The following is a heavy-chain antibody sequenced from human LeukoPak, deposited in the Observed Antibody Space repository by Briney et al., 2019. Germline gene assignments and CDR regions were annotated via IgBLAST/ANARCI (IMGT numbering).Heavy chain of an antibody. CDR3: ARKGYCSSTSCYISAFDI. CDR1: GGTFSSYA. CDR2: IIPIFGTA. J-gene: IGHJ3*02. D-gene: IGHD2-2*02. Sequence: ASVKVSCKASGGTFSSYAISWVRQAPGQGLEWMGGIIPIFGTANYAQKFQGRVTITADESTCTAYMELSSLRSEDTAVYYCARKGYCSSTSCYISAFDIWGQGTMVTVSS. V-gene: IGHV1-69*01.